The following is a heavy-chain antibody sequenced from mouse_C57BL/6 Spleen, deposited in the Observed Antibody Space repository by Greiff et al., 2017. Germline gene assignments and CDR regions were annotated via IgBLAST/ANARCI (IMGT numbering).Heavy chain of an antibody. J-gene: IGHJ1*03. CDR2: IDPETGGT. Sequence: VHLVESGAELVRPGASVTLSCKASGYTFTDYEMHWVKQTPVHGLEWIGAIDPETGGTAYNQKFKGKAILTADKSSSTAYMELRSLTSEDSAVYYCTRPGGYFDVWGTGTTVTVSA. CDR1: GYTFTDYE. CDR3: TRPGGYFDV. V-gene: IGHV1-15*01.